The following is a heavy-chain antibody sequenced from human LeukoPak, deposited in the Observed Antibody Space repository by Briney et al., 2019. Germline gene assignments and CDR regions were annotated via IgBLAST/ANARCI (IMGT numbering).Heavy chain of an antibody. CDR3: AKSTAPAGYYLDY. Sequence: GGALGLSCAASGVTFSTYGMHWGRQAPGKGVEGGAIISYDGNDKDYADSVRGRFTISRDNSKNTLYLQMNSLRGEDTAVYYCAKSTAPAGYYLDYWGQGILVTVSS. CDR1: GVTFSTYG. CDR2: ISYDGNDK. V-gene: IGHV3-30*18. J-gene: IGHJ4*02. D-gene: IGHD2-2*01.